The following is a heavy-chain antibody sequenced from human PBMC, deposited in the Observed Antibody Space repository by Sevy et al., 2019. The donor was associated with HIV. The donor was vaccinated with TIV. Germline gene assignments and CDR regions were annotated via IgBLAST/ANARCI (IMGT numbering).Heavy chain of an antibody. CDR3: ARALADYYYAMDV. Sequence: SETLSLTCTVSGVSISGYYWSWIRQPPGKGLEWIGYIYYSGRTNYNPSLQGRVSISTDTSKNQFSLKPSSVTAADTAVYSCARALADYYYAMDVWGQGTTVTVSS. J-gene: IGHJ6*02. CDR2: IYYSGRT. V-gene: IGHV4-59*01. CDR1: GVSISGYY.